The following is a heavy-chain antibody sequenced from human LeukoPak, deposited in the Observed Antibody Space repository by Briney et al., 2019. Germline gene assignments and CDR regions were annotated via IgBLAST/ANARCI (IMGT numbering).Heavy chain of an antibody. D-gene: IGHD3-3*01. CDR1: SGSISTGSYY. CDR3: ARAHKVLRFLEWSWYFDL. CDR2: IYYSGST. J-gene: IGHJ2*01. Sequence: SETLSLTCSVSSGSISTGSYYWAWIRQPPGKGLEWIGSIYYSGSTNYNPSLKSRVTISVDTSKNQFSLKLSSVTAADTAVYYCARAHKVLRFLEWSWYFDLWGRGTLVTVSS. V-gene: IGHV4-39*07.